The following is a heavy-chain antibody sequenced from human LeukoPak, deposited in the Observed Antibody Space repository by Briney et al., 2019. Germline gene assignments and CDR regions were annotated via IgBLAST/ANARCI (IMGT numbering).Heavy chain of an antibody. CDR2: IYYSGST. CDR3: ARPSIYCSSTSCYLDYFDY. D-gene: IGHD2-2*01. Sequence: SETLSLTCTVSGGSISSYYWSWIRQPPGKGLEWIWYIYYSGSTNYNPSLKSRVTISVVTSKNQFSLKLSSVTAADTAVYYCARPSIYCSSTSCYLDYFDYWGQGTLVTVSS. CDR1: GGSISSYY. J-gene: IGHJ4*02. V-gene: IGHV4-59*01.